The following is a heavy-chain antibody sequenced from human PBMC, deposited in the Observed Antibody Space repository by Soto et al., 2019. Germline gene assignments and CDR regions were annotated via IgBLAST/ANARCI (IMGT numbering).Heavy chain of an antibody. V-gene: IGHV3-23*01. CDR2: ISGSGGST. D-gene: IGHD2-15*01. J-gene: IGHJ1*01. CDR1: GFTFSSYA. CDR3: AQTVRECSGGSCYSGSFQH. Sequence: EVQVLESGGGLVQPGGSLRLSCAASGFTFSSYAMSWVRQAPGKGLEWVSGISGSGGSTYFADSVKGRFIISRDNSKNTVYLQMNSLRAEDTAVYYCAQTVRECSGGSCYSGSFQHWGQGTLVTVSS.